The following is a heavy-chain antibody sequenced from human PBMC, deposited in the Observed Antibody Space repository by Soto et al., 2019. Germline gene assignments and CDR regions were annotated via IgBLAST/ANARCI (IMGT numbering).Heavy chain of an antibody. CDR3: ARGGGVRAYCGGDCYWFDP. CDR1: GGSFSSYA. J-gene: IGHJ5*02. D-gene: IGHD2-21*02. Sequence: SSVKGSCKASGGSFSSYAISRVRQAPRQRLEWMGGIIPIFGTANYAQKFQGRVTITADESTSTAYMELSSLRSEDTAVYYCARGGGVRAYCGGDCYWFDPWGQGTLVTVSS. V-gene: IGHV1-69*01. CDR2: IIPIFGTA.